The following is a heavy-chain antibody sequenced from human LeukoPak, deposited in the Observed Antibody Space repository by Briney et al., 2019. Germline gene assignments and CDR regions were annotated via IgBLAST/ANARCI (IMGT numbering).Heavy chain of an antibody. CDR1: GDSITSAGYY. D-gene: IGHD2-15*01. CDR2: IYNAGST. CDR3: ARVVAATIYQFDH. J-gene: IGHJ4*02. V-gene: IGHV4-31*03. Sequence: SETLTLTCTVSGDSITSAGYYWTWVRQYPGKGLEWVGYIYNAGSTYYNPSLKRRVTTSLDTSKNQFSLRLSSVTAADTAVYYCARVVAATIYQFDHWGQGTLVTVSS.